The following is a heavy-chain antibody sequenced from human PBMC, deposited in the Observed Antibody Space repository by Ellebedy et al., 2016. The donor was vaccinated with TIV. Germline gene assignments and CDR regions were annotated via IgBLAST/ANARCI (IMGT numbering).Heavy chain of an antibody. CDR3: VKAWGD. V-gene: IGHV3-64D*06. D-gene: IGHD3-16*01. Sequence: PGGSLRLSCSASGLTFSSYAMLWVRQAPGKGLEYISAIVSNGDSTYYENSVKGRFIISRDNSKNTLYLQMSSLRLEDTAVYYCVKAWGDWGQGTLVTVSS. CDR2: IVSNGDST. CDR1: GLTFSSYA. J-gene: IGHJ4*02.